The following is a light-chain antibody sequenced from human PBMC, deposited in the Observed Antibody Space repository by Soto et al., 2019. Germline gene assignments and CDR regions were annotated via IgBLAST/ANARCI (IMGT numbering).Light chain of an antibody. CDR3: QQYANSPP. CDR1: QSVSNNY. CDR2: GAS. V-gene: IGKV3-20*01. J-gene: IGKJ5*01. Sequence: EIVLTQSPGTLSLSPGERATLSCRASQSVSNNYLAWYQQKPGQAPRLLIYGASNRATGIPDRFSGNGSGTDFTLTMRRLEPEDFAVYYCQQYANSPPLGQGTRREIK.